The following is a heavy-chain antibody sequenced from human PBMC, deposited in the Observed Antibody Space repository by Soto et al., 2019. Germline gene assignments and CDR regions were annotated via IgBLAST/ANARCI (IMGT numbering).Heavy chain of an antibody. CDR1: GYTFTSYD. Sequence: QVQLVQSGAEVKKPGASVKVSCKASGYTFTSYDIIWVRQATGQGLEWMGWMNPSTGNTDSAEKFQGRLTMTSNTSISTVYMELSSLSFEDTAVYYCARGRIIVAGGFDPWGQGTLVTVSS. V-gene: IGHV1-8*01. CDR2: MNPSTGNT. CDR3: ARGRIIVAGGFDP. D-gene: IGHD6-19*01. J-gene: IGHJ5*02.